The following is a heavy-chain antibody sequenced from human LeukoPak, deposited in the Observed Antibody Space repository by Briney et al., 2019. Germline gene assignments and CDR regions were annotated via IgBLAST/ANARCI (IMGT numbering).Heavy chain of an antibody. Sequence: PSETLSLTCTVSGGSISSSSYYWGWIRQPPGKGLEWIGSIYYSGSTNYNPSLKSRVTISVDTSKNQFSLKLSSVTAADTAVYYCARFGRIAAADWSANFDYWGQGTLVTVSS. CDR3: ARFGRIAAADWSANFDY. D-gene: IGHD6-13*01. CDR1: GGSISSSSYY. V-gene: IGHV4-39*07. J-gene: IGHJ4*02. CDR2: IYYSGST.